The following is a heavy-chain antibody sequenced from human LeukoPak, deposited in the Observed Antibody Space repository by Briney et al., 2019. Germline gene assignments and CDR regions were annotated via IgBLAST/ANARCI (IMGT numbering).Heavy chain of an antibody. J-gene: IGHJ4*02. V-gene: IGHV1-18*04. D-gene: IGHD2-15*01. CDR3: ARVVLYCSGGSCYLFDY. CDR2: ISAYNGNT. Sequence: ASVKVSCKASGYTFTAYSMHWVRQAPGQGLEWMGWISAYNGNTNYAQKLQGRVTMTTDTSTSTAYMELRSLRSDDTAVYYCARVVLYCSGGSCYLFDYWGQGTLVTVSS. CDR1: GYTFTAYS.